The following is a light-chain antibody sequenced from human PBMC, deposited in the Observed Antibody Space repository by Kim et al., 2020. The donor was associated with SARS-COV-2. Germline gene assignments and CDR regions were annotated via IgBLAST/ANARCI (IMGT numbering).Light chain of an antibody. CDR3: GTWDGSLRAHV. CDR1: RANIGDQY. J-gene: IGLJ1*01. Sequence: GQKETVSSAGSRANIGDQYVAWYQQLPGTAPKLLIYDTDKRPSGIPDRFSGSKSGTSATLGITGLQTGDEADYYCGTWDGSLRAHVFGTGTKVTVL. CDR2: DTD. V-gene: IGLV1-51*01.